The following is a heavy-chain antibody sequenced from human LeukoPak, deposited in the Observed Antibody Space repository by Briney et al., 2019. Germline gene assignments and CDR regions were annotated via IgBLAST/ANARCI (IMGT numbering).Heavy chain of an antibody. V-gene: IGHV3-30*02. CDR2: TRYDGVNK. D-gene: IGHD1-7*01. Sequence: GGSLTLSCAASGFTFSTYGMHCVRQAPGKGLEWVTFTRYDGVNKYYADSVKGRFTISRDNSKSTLYLQMNSLRTEDTAVYYCAASGPVGGNWYSTDFWGQGTLVTVSS. CDR1: GFTFSTYG. CDR3: AASGPVGGNWYSTDF. J-gene: IGHJ4*02.